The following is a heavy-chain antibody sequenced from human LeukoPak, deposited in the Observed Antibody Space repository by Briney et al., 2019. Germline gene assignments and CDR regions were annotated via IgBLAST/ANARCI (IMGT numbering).Heavy chain of an antibody. CDR1: GGSISTSNW. D-gene: IGHD1-26*01. Sequence: SGTLSLTCAISGGSISTSNWWSWVRQSPGKGLEWIGEIYHSGRTNYNPSLKSRVTISIDRSKNQFSLKLSSVTAADTAVYYCARQGHRLTLVDYYGMDVWGQGTTVTVSS. J-gene: IGHJ6*02. CDR3: ARQGHRLTLVDYYGMDV. CDR2: IYHSGRT. V-gene: IGHV4-4*02.